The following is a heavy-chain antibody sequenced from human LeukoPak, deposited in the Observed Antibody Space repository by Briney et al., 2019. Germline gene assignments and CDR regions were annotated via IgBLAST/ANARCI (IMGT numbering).Heavy chain of an antibody. D-gene: IGHD3-10*01. Sequence: SETLSLTCTVSGGSISSSSYYWGWIRQPPGKGLEWIGSIYYSGSTYYNPSLKSRVTISVDTSKNQFSLKLSSVTAADTAVYYCARVGQWFGELFMPDWGQGTLVTVSS. CDR1: GGSISSSSYY. CDR3: ARVGQWFGELFMPD. V-gene: IGHV4-39*07. CDR2: IYYSGST. J-gene: IGHJ4*02.